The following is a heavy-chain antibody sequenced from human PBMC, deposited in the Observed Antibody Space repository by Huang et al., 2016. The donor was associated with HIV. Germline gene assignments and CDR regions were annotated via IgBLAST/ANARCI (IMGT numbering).Heavy chain of an antibody. V-gene: IGHV4-39*01. Sequence: QLQLQGSGPGLVKPSETLSLTCTVSGGSITSSSYYWGWIRQPPGKGLEWVGSINYSGRTDYTPSLKSRVTVSVDTSKNQFSLKLSSVTAADTAVYYCARHFSYYDSSGYTPWDAFDIWGQGTMVTVSS. D-gene: IGHD3-22*01. CDR3: ARHFSYYDSSGYTPWDAFDI. CDR2: INYSGRT. CDR1: GGSITSSSYY. J-gene: IGHJ3*02.